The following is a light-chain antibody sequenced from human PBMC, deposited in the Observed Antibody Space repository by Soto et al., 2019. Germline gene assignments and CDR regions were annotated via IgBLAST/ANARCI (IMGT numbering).Light chain of an antibody. CDR3: QQSYSTPLT. CDR1: QSISSY. CDR2: AAS. Sequence: DIQMTQSPSSLSASVGDRVTITCRASQSISSYLNWYQQKPGKAPKLLIYAASSLQSGVPSRFSGSGSATDFALTISSLQAEDFAMYYCQQSYSTPLTFGPWTKVDIK. J-gene: IGKJ3*01. V-gene: IGKV1-39*01.